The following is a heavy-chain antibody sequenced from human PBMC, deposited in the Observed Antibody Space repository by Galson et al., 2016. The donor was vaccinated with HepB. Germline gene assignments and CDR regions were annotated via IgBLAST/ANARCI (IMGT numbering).Heavy chain of an antibody. V-gene: IGHV3-30*04. Sequence: SLRLSCAASGFTFSGYAMHWVRQAPCKGLKWVAVISYDRSNKYSADSVKVGFTISRDNSKNTLYLQMNSLRAEDTAVYYCARDGPNKLTWGGRHFYYGMDVWGQGTTVTVSS. D-gene: IGHD3-10*01. CDR2: ISYDRSNK. J-gene: IGHJ6*02. CDR3: ARDGPNKLTWGGRHFYYGMDV. CDR1: GFTFSGYA.